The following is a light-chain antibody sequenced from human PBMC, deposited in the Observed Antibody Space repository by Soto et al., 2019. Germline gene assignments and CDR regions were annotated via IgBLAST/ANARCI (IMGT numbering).Light chain of an antibody. CDR3: STWDYSRPLYV. J-gene: IGLJ1*01. V-gene: IGLV1-36*01. CDR1: TNYVGNYA. CDR2: GN. Sequence: PSVPGTVGQKYTLSYSGSTNYVGNYAVGWYRQISHGAPKTGIFGNSLPSGLPDRFSDSKSGTKASLTISGLLPEEETDYSCSTWDYSRPLYVFATGTTVT.